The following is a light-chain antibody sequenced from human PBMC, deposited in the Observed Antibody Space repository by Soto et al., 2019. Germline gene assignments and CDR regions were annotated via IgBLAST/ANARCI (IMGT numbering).Light chain of an antibody. CDR1: SSDVGGYDY. Sequence: QSVLTQPASVSGSPGQSITISCTGTSSDVGGYDYVSWFQLHPGKAPKLMIYEVSNRPSGISNRFSGSKSGNTASLTISGLQAEDEADYFCSSYTSSSTVLFGGGTQLTVL. CDR2: EVS. J-gene: IGLJ2*01. V-gene: IGLV2-14*01. CDR3: SSYTSSSTVL.